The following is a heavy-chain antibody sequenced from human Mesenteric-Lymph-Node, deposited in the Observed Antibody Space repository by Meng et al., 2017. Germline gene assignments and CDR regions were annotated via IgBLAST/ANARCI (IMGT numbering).Heavy chain of an antibody. CDR1: GFTFSDYY. CDR2: ISSSGSTI. V-gene: IGHV3-11*04. J-gene: IGHJ6*02. CDR3: ARDLGEYGSGSYRYYYYGMDV. Sequence: GESLKISCAASGFTFSDYYMSWIRQAPGKGLEWVSYISSSGSTIYYADSVKGRFTISRDNAKNSLYLQMNSLRAEDTAVYYCARDLGEYGSGSYRYYYYGMDVWGQGTTVTVSS. D-gene: IGHD3-10*01.